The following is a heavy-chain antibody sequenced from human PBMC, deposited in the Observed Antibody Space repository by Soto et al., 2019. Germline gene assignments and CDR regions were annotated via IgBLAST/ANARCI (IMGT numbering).Heavy chain of an antibody. V-gene: IGHV3-7*03. CDR1: GFTFSSYW. D-gene: IGHD6-6*01. CDR3: PTDSDIVAARPGCYYDIVI. Sequence: PGGSLRLSCAASGFTFSSYWMSWVRQAPGKGLEWVANIKQDGSEKYYVDSVKGRFTISRDNAKNSLYLQMNSLRAEDTAVYYCPTDSDIVAARPGCYYDIVIWYPGTMVTVSS. J-gene: IGHJ6*02. CDR2: IKQDGSEK.